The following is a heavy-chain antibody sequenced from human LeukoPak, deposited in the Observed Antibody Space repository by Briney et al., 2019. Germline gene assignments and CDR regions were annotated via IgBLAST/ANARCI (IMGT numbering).Heavy chain of an antibody. CDR1: GFTFSSYA. V-gene: IGHV3-21*01. J-gene: IGHJ4*02. D-gene: IGHD2-2*01. Sequence: GGSLRLSCAASGFTFSSYAMSWVRQAPGKGLEWVSSISTSSSFIYADSVTGRFTISRDNAKNLLYLQISSLRPEDTAIYYCARGECGGTNCYDGIFDYWGQGTLVTVSS. CDR3: ARGECGGTNCYDGIFDY. CDR2: ISTSSSFI.